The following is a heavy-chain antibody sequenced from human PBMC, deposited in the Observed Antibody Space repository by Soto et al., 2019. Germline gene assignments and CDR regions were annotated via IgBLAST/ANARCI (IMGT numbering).Heavy chain of an antibody. CDR1: GGSISSYY. D-gene: IGHD3-3*02. CDR3: ARSRDRIFGVVTPHYYYYMDV. CDR2: IYYSGST. V-gene: IGHV4-59*01. J-gene: IGHJ6*03. Sequence: PSETLSLTCTVSGGSISSYYWSRIRQPPGKGLEWIGYIYYSGSTNYNPSLKSRVTISVDTSKNQFSLKLSSVTAADTAVYYCARSRDRIFGVVTPHYYYYMDVWGKGTTVTVSS.